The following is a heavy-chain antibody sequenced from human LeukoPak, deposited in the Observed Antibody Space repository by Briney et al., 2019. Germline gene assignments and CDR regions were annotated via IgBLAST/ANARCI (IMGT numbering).Heavy chain of an antibody. Sequence: SETLSLTCTVSGGSISSYYWSWIRQPPGKGLEWIGYIYHSGSTYYNPSLKSRVTISVDRSKNQFSLKLSSVTAADTAVYYCARGLRFLEWFTSFDYWGQGTLVTVSS. D-gene: IGHD3-3*01. CDR3: ARGLRFLEWFTSFDY. CDR2: IYHSGST. J-gene: IGHJ4*02. V-gene: IGHV4-59*12. CDR1: GGSISSYY.